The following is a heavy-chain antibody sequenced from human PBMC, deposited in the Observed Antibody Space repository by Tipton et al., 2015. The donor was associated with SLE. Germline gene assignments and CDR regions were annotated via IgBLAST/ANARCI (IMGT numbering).Heavy chain of an antibody. D-gene: IGHD2-21*01. CDR3: ARDDSWAYCGGDCGGYFDL. V-gene: IGHV4-39*07. CDR2: IYYSGST. Sequence: TLSLTCTVSGGSISSSSYYWGWIRQPPGKGLEWIGSIYYSGSTYYNPSLKSRATISVDTSKNQFSLKLSSVTAADTAVYYCARDDSWAYCGGDCGGYFDLWGRGTLVTVSS. CDR1: GGSISSSSYY. J-gene: IGHJ2*01.